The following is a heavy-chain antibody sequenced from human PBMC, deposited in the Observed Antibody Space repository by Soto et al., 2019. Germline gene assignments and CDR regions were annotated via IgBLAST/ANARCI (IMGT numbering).Heavy chain of an antibody. Sequence: GAAVTVSCKDSGYTFTGYYIHGLVQAPGQEREGMGWINPSNGGTKFAQRLQGRVTMPRDTSISTDYMHLNSLRSDDTAVYYCARIRTDSSSWLNGWFDPWGQGTLVTVSS. CDR1: GYTFTGYY. V-gene: IGHV1-2*02. CDR2: INPSNGGT. J-gene: IGHJ5*02. D-gene: IGHD3-22*01. CDR3: ARIRTDSSSWLNGWFDP.